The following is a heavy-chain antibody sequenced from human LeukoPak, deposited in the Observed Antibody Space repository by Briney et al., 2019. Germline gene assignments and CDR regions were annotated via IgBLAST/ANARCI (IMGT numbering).Heavy chain of an antibody. CDR1: GYTYTSYG. J-gene: IGHJ6*03. Sequence: GASVKVSCKASGYTYTSYGISWVRQAPGQGLEWMGWTSAYNGNTNYAQKLQGRVTMTTDTSTSTAYMELRSLRSDDTAVYYCARVGYSYGAYYYYYYMDVWGKGTTVTVSS. V-gene: IGHV1-18*01. CDR2: TSAYNGNT. CDR3: ARVGYSYGAYYYYYYMDV. D-gene: IGHD5-18*01.